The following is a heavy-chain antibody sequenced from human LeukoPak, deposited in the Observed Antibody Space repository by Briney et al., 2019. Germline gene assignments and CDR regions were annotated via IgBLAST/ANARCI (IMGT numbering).Heavy chain of an antibody. CDR3: ARGTPSSSGWLYYGMDV. CDR1: GFTFSSYA. V-gene: IGHV3-30-3*01. D-gene: IGHD6-19*01. Sequence: PGGSLRLSCAASGFTFSSYAMHWVRQAPGKGLEWVAVISYDGSNKYYADSVKGRFTISRDNSKNTLYLHMNSLRAEDTAVYYCARGTPSSSGWLYYGMDVWGQGTTVTVSS. J-gene: IGHJ6*02. CDR2: ISYDGSNK.